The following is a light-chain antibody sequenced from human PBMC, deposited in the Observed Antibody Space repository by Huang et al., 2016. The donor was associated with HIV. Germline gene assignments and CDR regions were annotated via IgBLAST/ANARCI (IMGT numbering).Light chain of an antibody. CDR1: QNINTK. Sequence: EIVMTQSPSTLSVAPGERATLSCRASQNINTKLAWFQQKPGQAPRLLIYAASTRTADFPARFSGSGSRTEFTLTISSLQSEDIAVYYCQQYNDWHRSFGQGTKVEIK. V-gene: IGKV3-15*01. CDR3: QQYNDWHRS. CDR2: AAS. J-gene: IGKJ1*01.